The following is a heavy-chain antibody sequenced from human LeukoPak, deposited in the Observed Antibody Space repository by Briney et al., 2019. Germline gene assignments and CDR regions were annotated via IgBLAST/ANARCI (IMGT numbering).Heavy chain of an antibody. V-gene: IGHV3-33*06. Sequence: GRSLRLSCAASGFSFSSHGMHWVRQAPGKGLEWVAVIWFGGTKNFYADSVRGRFTISRDNSKNMLYLQMNSLRAEDTAVYYCAKVPRITIFGVALGYFQHWGQGTLVTVSS. J-gene: IGHJ1*01. D-gene: IGHD3-3*01. CDR2: IWFGGTKN. CDR1: GFSFSSHG. CDR3: AKVPRITIFGVALGYFQH.